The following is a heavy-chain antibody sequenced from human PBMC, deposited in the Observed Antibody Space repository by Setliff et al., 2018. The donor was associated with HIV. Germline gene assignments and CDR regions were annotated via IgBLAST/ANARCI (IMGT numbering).Heavy chain of an antibody. J-gene: IGHJ4*02. CDR1: GGSINSYY. CDR2: IDYSGST. V-gene: IGHV4-59*08. Sequence: SETLSLTCTVSGGSINSYYWSWIRQPPGKGLEWIGNIDYSGSTNYKPSLKNRVTISVDMSKNQFSLKLSSVTAADTAVYYCARAPANYHDSSGFYFGGDYYFDFWGQGTLVTVSS. CDR3: ARAPANYHDSSGFYFGGDYYFDF. D-gene: IGHD3-22*01.